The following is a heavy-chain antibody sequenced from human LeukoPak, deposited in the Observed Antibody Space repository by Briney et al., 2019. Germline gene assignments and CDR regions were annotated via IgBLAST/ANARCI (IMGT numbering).Heavy chain of an antibody. V-gene: IGHV3-23*01. J-gene: IGHJ4*02. CDR1: GFTFSSYA. CDR3: ATSLEYSSSWEYYFDY. CDR2: ISGSGGST. Sequence: PGGSLRLSCAASGFTFSSYAMSWVRQAPGKGLEWVSAISGSGGSTYYADSVKGRFTISRDNSKNTLYLQMNSLRAEDTAVYYCATSLEYSSSWEYYFDYWGQGTLVTVSS. D-gene: IGHD6-6*01.